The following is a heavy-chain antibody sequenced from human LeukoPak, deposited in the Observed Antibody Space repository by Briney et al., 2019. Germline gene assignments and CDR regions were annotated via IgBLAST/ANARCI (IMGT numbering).Heavy chain of an antibody. CDR3: AKDTGSYGSG. D-gene: IGHD3-10*01. Sequence: GGSLRLSCAASGFTFSNYAMSWVRQAPGKGLEWVSGITGSGGSTYYADSVKGRFTISRDNSKNTLYLQMNSLRAEDTAVYYCAKDTGSYGSGWGQGTLVTVSS. CDR1: GFTFSNYA. J-gene: IGHJ4*02. V-gene: IGHV3-23*01. CDR2: ITGSGGST.